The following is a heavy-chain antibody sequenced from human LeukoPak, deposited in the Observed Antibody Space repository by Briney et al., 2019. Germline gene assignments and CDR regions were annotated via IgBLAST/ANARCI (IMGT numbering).Heavy chain of an antibody. CDR2: INPNSGGT. CDR3: ASGYSSGRWYFDY. Sequence: ASVKVSCKASGYTFTGYYMHWVRQAPGQGLEWMGWINPNSGGTNYAQEFQGRVTMTRDTSISTAYMELSRLRSDDTAVYYCASGYSSGRWYFDYWGQGTLVTVSS. V-gene: IGHV1-2*02. J-gene: IGHJ4*02. CDR1: GYTFTGYY. D-gene: IGHD6-19*01.